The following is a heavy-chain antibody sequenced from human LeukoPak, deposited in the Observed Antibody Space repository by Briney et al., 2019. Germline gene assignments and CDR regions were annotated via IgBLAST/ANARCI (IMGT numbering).Heavy chain of an antibody. CDR2: ISGSGGST. CDR1: GFTFSSYG. Sequence: GGSLRLSCAASGFTFSSYGMHWVRQAPGKGLEWVSAISGSGGSTYYADSVKGRFTISRDNSKNTLYLQMNSLRAEDTAVYYCAKDSVDTAMVYPDAFDIWGQGTMVTVSS. CDR3: AKDSVDTAMVYPDAFDI. J-gene: IGHJ3*02. D-gene: IGHD5-18*01. V-gene: IGHV3-23*01.